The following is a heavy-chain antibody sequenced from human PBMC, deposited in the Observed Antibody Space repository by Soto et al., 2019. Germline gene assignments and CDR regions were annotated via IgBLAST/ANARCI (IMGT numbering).Heavy chain of an antibody. CDR1: GFTFDDYA. J-gene: IGHJ4*02. CDR3: EKGPSVLEGYILTCYYLSPFDY. V-gene: IGHV3-9*01. CDR2: ISWNSGSI. D-gene: IGHD3-9*01. Sequence: GGSLRLSCAASGFTFDDYAMHWVRQAPGKGLEWVSGISWNSGSIGYADSVKGRFTISRDNAKNSLYLQMNSLRAEDTALYYCEKGPSVLEGYILTCYYLSPFDYWGQGTLVTVSS.